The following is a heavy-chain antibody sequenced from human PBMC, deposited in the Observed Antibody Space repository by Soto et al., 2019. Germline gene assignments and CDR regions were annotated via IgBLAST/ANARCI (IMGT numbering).Heavy chain of an antibody. D-gene: IGHD3-22*01. Sequence: EASVKVSCKASGYTFTSYGISWVRQAPGQGLEWMGWISAYNGNTNYAQKLQGRVTMTTDTSTSTAYMELRSLRSDDTAVYYCARGADYDSSGYYYYYYGMDVWGQGTTVTVSS. CDR1: GYTFTSYG. CDR2: ISAYNGNT. CDR3: ARGADYDSSGYYYYYYGMDV. J-gene: IGHJ6*02. V-gene: IGHV1-18*04.